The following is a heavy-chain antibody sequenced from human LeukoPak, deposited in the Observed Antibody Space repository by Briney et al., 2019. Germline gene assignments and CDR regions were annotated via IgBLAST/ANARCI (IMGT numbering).Heavy chain of an antibody. J-gene: IGHJ3*02. CDR2: ISYDGNNK. D-gene: IGHD2-2*01. CDR1: GFPFSSYA. V-gene: IGHV3-30-3*01. CDR3: ARARYCSSISCRGAFDI. Sequence: PGGSLRLSCAASGFPFSSYAMHWVRQAPGKGLEWVALISYDGNNKYYADSVKGRFTISRDNSKNTLFLQMNSLRAEDTAVYYCARARYCSSISCRGAFDIWGRGTLVTVSS.